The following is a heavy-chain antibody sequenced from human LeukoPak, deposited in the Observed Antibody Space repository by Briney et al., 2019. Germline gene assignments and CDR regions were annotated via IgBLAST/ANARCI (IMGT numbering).Heavy chain of an antibody. D-gene: IGHD3-10*01. CDR1: GGTFSSYA. J-gene: IGHJ4*02. Sequence: ASVKVSCKASGGTFSSYAISWVRQAPGQGLEWMGGIIPIFGTANYAQKFQGRVTITADKSTSTAYMELSSLRSEDTAVYYCARRKVEGYGSGSYQFDYWGQGTLVTVSS. V-gene: IGHV1-69*06. CDR3: ARRKVEGYGSGSYQFDY. CDR2: IIPIFGTA.